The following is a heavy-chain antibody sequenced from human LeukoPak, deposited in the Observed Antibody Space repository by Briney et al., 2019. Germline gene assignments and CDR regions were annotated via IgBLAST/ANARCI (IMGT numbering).Heavy chain of an antibody. CDR3: ARDNYDSSTPYYFDN. J-gene: IGHJ4*02. V-gene: IGHV3-21*01. D-gene: IGHD3-22*01. CDR2: ISGSSSYI. CDR1: GFTFSSYS. Sequence: GGSLRLSCAGSGFTFSSYSMNWVRQAPGKGLEWVSSISGSSSYIYYADSVKGRFTISRDNAKKSLYLQMNSLRAEDTAVYYCARDNYDSSTPYYFDNWGQGTLVTVSS.